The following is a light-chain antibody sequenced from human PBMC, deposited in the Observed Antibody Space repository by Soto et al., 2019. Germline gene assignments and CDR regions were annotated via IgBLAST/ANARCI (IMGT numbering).Light chain of an antibody. V-gene: IGLV2-14*01. CDR3: SSYTSISTYV. Sequence: QSVLTQPASVSGSPGQSITISCTGTSSDVGGFNYVSWYQQYPGKAPKLMIYHVSNRPSGVSNRFSGSKSGNTASLTISGLQAEDEAEYYCSSYTSISTYVFGTGTKVT. CDR2: HVS. J-gene: IGLJ1*01. CDR1: SSDVGGFNY.